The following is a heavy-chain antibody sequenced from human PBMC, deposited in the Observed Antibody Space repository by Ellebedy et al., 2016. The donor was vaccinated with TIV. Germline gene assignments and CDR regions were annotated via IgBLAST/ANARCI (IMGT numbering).Heavy chain of an antibody. Sequence: GGSLRLSCAASGFTFSSYAMSWVRQAPGKGLEWVAIIKQDGSEKYYVDSVKGRFTISRDNARNSLYLQMNSLRAEDTAVYYCVRGTGFISDRWGQGTLVTVSP. CDR2: IKQDGSEK. CDR1: GFTFSSYA. J-gene: IGHJ4*02. CDR3: VRGTGFISDR. D-gene: IGHD3-10*01. V-gene: IGHV3-7*03.